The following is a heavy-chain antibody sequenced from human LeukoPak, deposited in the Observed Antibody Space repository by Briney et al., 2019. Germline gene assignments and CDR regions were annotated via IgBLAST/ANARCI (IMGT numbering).Heavy chain of an antibody. D-gene: IGHD5-12*01. CDR3: ARDLSGYPEYYFDY. CDR1: GYTFTSYA. CDR2: INTNTGNP. V-gene: IGHV7-4-1*02. J-gene: IGHJ4*02. Sequence: ASVKVSCKASGYTFTSYAMNWVRQAPGQGLEWMGWINTNTGNPTYAQGFTGRFVFSLDTSVSTAYLQISSLKAEDTAVYYCARDLSGYPEYYFDYWGQGTLVTVSS.